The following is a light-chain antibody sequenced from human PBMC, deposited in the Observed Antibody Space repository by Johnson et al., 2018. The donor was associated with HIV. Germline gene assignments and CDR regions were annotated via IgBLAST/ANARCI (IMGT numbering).Light chain of an antibody. CDR2: ENN. CDR3: GTWASSLSAGYV. V-gene: IGLV1-51*02. Sequence: QPVLTQPPSVSAAPGQKVTISCSGSSSDMGNYAVSWYQQLPGTAPKLLIYENNKRPSGIPDRFSGSKSATSATLGITGLQTGDEADYYCGTWASSLSAGYVFGTGTKVTVL. CDR1: SSDMGNYA. J-gene: IGLJ1*01.